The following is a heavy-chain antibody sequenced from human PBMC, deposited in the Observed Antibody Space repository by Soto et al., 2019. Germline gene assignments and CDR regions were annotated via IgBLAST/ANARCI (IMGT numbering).Heavy chain of an antibody. CDR2: ISGSGGST. CDR1: GFTFSNYV. D-gene: IGHD3-22*01. Sequence: GGSLRLSCAASGFTFSNYVMTWVRQAPGKGLEWVSDISGSGGSTYYADSVKGRFTISRDNSKNTLYLQMNSLRAEDTAVYYCAKTHVTYFYDSSGYYYSDDWGQGALVTVSS. J-gene: IGHJ4*02. V-gene: IGHV3-23*01. CDR3: AKTHVTYFYDSSGYYYSDD.